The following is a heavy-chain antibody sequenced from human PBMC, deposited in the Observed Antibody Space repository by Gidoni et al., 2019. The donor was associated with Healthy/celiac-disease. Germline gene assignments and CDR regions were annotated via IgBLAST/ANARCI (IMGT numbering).Heavy chain of an antibody. D-gene: IGHD3-22*01. J-gene: IGHJ4*02. CDR2: ISGSGGST. Sequence: EVQLVESGGGLVQPGGSLRLSCAASGFSFSSYAMSWVRQAPGKGLEWVSAISGSGGSTYYADSVKGRFTISRDNSKNTLYLQMNSLRAEDTAVYYCAKEPYYYDSSGYYYVYWGQGTLVTVSS. CDR3: AKEPYYYDSSGYYYVY. V-gene: IGHV3-23*04. CDR1: GFSFSSYA.